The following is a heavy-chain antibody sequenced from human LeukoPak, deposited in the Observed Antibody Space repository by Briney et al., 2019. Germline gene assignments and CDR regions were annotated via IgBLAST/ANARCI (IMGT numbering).Heavy chain of an antibody. D-gene: IGHD3-22*01. Sequence: GRSLRLSCAASGFTFSSYGTHWVRQAPGKGLEWVAVISYDGSNKYYADSVKGRFTISRDNSKNTLYLQMNSLRAEDTAVYYCAKEGYYYDSSGYNYYYGMDVWGQGTTVTVSS. CDR2: ISYDGSNK. V-gene: IGHV3-30*18. CDR1: GFTFSSYG. CDR3: AKEGYYYDSSGYNYYYGMDV. J-gene: IGHJ6*02.